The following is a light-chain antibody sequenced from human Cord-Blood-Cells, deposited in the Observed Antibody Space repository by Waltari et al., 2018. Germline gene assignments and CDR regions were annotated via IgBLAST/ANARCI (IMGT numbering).Light chain of an antibody. CDR2: GAS. CDR1: PSVSSN. V-gene: IGKV3-15*01. J-gene: IGKJ4*01. CDR3: QQYNNWPLT. Sequence: EIVMTQSPATLSVSPGERATLSCRASPSVSSNLAWYQQKPGQATRLLIYGASTRATGIPARFSGSGSGTEFTLTISSLQSEDFAVYYCQQYNNWPLTFGGGTKVEIK.